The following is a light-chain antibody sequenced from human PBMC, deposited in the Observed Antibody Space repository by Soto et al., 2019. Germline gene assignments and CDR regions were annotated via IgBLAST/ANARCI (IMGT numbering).Light chain of an antibody. Sequence: QSALTQPASVSGSPGQSIAISCTGTSSDIGAYAYVSWYQQHPGKVPKLIVFDVNYRPSGVSSRFSGSKSGNTADLTISGLQAEDEADYYCSSYTRTSSVIFGGGTKLTVL. V-gene: IGLV2-14*03. CDR1: SSDIGAYAY. CDR2: DVN. J-gene: IGLJ2*01. CDR3: SSYTRTSSVI.